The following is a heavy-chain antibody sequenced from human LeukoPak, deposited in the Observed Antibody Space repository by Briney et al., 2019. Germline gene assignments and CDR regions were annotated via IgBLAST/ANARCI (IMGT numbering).Heavy chain of an antibody. D-gene: IGHD3-22*01. CDR1: GFTVSSDY. V-gene: IGHV3-23*01. J-gene: IGHJ3*02. CDR2: ISGSGGST. Sequence: GGSLRLSCAGSGFTVSSDYMSWVRQAPGKGLEWVSAISGSGGSTYYADSVKGRFTISRDNSKNTLYLQMNSLRAEDTAVYYCAKVGPITMIVVVVGGAFDIWGQGTMVTVSS. CDR3: AKVGPITMIVVVVGGAFDI.